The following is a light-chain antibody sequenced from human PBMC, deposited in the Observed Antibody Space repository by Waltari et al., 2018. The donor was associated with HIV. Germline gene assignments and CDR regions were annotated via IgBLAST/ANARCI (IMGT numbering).Light chain of an antibody. CDR3: ATWDSSLNSVV. CDR2: DNN. V-gene: IGLV1-51*01. Sequence: SVLTQPPSVSAAAGQKVTISCSGSSSNIGETSVSWFQQIPRTAPRLLIYDNNERPSGIPDRFSGSKSGTSATLAITGLQTGDEADYYCATWDSSLNSVVFGGGTKLTVL. J-gene: IGLJ2*01. CDR1: SSNIGETS.